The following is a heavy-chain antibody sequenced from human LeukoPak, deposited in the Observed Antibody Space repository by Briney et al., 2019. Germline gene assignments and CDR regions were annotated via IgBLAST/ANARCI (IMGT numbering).Heavy chain of an antibody. J-gene: IGHJ6*03. CDR1: GFTFSDYY. D-gene: IGHD6-6*01. CDR2: ISSSGSTI. Sequence: GGSLRLSCAASGFTFSDYYMSWIRQAPGKGLEWVSYISSSGSTIYYADSVKGRFTISRDNAKNSLYLQMNSLRAEDTAVYYCARNRRSSGDYYYYYYMDVWGKGTTVTVSS. V-gene: IGHV3-11*01. CDR3: ARNRRSSGDYYYYYYMDV.